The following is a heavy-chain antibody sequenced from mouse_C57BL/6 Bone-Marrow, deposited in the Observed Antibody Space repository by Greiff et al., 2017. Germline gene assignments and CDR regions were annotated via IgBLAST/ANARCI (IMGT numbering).Heavy chain of an antibody. CDR1: GYSFTDYN. D-gene: IGHD2-4*01. CDR3: ARGYDYDYAMDY. V-gene: IGHV1-39*01. J-gene: IGHJ4*01. CDR2: INPNYGTT. Sequence: EVQLQQSGPELVKPGASVTISCTASGYSFTDYNMTWVKQSTGQSLEWIGVINPNYGTTSYNQKFKGKATLTVDHSSSTASMQLNSLTSEYSAVYYGARGYDYDYAMDYWGQGTSVTVSS.